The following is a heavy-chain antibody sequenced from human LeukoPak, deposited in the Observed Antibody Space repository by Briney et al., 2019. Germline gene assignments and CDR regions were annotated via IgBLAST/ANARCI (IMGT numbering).Heavy chain of an antibody. CDR2: INHSGST. D-gene: IGHD3-3*01. V-gene: IGHV4-34*01. Sequence: SETLSLTCAVYGGSFSGYYWSWLRPPPGQGLEWFGEINHSGSTNYNPSLKSLVTISVDTSKNQFSLELSSVTAADAAVYYCAREIPYDFWGGYYNNHFDYWGQGTLVTAS. CDR3: AREIPYDFWGGYYNNHFDY. CDR1: GGSFSGYY. J-gene: IGHJ4*02.